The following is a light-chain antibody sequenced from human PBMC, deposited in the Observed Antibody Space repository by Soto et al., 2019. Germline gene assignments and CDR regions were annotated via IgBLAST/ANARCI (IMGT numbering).Light chain of an antibody. Sequence: EIVLTQSPGTLSLSPGERATLSCRASQSVRSSFFAWYQQKPGQAPRLLIYDVSVRATGIPDRFSGSGSGTDFTLTINRLEPEDVAVYYWQQYENSVMYTFGQGTKLEIK. CDR2: DVS. J-gene: IGKJ2*01. CDR1: QSVRSSF. V-gene: IGKV3-20*01. CDR3: QQYENSVMYT.